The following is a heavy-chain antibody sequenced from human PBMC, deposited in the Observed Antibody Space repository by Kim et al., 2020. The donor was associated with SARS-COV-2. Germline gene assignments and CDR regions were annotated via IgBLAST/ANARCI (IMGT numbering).Heavy chain of an antibody. CDR3: AKVGFGELLPFDY. Sequence: GGSLRLSCAASGFTFSSYGMHWVRQAPGKGLEWVAVISYDGSNKYYADSVKGRFTISRDNSKNTLYLQMNSLRAEDTAVYYCAKVGFGELLPFDYWGQGTLVTVSS. CDR2: ISYDGSNK. D-gene: IGHD3-10*01. V-gene: IGHV3-30*18. CDR1: GFTFSSYG. J-gene: IGHJ4*02.